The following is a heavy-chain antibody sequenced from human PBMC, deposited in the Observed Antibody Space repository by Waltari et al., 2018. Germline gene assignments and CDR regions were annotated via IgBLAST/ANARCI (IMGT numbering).Heavy chain of an antibody. CDR3: AKDQNHGIAAAGIDY. CDR1: GFTCSSYG. Sequence: QVHLVESGGGVVQPGSSLRLSCAASGFTCSSYGMHWVRTPPGKGLEWVAVISYDGNKKYYADSVKGRFTISRDNSKNTLYLQMNSLRAEDTAVDYCAKDQNHGIAAAGIDYWGQGTLVTVSS. V-gene: IGHV3-30*18. CDR2: ISYDGNKK. D-gene: IGHD6-13*01. J-gene: IGHJ4*02.